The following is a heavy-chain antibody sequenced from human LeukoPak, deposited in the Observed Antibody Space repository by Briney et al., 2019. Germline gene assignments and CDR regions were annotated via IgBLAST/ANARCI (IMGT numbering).Heavy chain of an antibody. CDR1: GYTFTGYY. V-gene: IGHV1-2*02. CDR2: INPNSGGT. Sequence: ASVKVSCKASGYTFTGYYMHWVRQAPGQGLEWMGWINPNSGGTNYAQKFQGRVTMTRDTSISTAYMELSRLRSDDTAVYYCATTGGGYCSSTSCRNYYYYYGMDVWGQGTTVTVSS. CDR3: ATTGGGYCSSTSCRNYYYYYGMDV. J-gene: IGHJ6*02. D-gene: IGHD2-2*01.